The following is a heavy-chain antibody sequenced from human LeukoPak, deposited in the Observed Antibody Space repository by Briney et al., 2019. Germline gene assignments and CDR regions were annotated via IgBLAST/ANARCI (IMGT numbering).Heavy chain of an antibody. V-gene: IGHV1-69*04. CDR1: GGTFSSYA. Sequence: GASVKVSCKASGGTFSSYAISWVRQAPAQGLEWMGRVIPILGIANYAQKFQGRVTITADKSTSTAYMELSSLRSEDTAVYYCARDGRENPPYDYWGQGTLVTVSS. CDR3: ARDGRENPPYDY. CDR2: VIPILGIA. J-gene: IGHJ4*02.